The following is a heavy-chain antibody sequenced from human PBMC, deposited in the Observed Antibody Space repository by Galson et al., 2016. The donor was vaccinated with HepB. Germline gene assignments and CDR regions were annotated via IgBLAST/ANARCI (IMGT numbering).Heavy chain of an antibody. Sequence: SLRLSCAASGFIFSNYAMSWVRQAPGKGLEWVSGISDSAGSTYFADSVKGRFTISRDNSKNTLYLQMNSLTAEDTAVYYCARFGGSLGMDVWGQGTVVTVSS. D-gene: IGHD2-15*01. CDR3: ARFGGSLGMDV. CDR1: GFIFSNYA. CDR2: ISDSAGST. J-gene: IGHJ3*01. V-gene: IGHV3-23*01.